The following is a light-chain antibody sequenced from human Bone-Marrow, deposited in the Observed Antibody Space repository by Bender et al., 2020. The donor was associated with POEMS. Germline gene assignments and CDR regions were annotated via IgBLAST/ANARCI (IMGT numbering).Light chain of an antibody. CDR3: CSSAGGNILV. CDR1: SSNTGSGYD. CDR2: GYN. Sequence: QSVLTQPPSVSGAPGQRVTISCTGSSSNTGSGYDINWYQHLPGTAPKLLIYGYNNRPSGVPDRFSGSKSGTSASLAITGLQAEDEGDYYCCSSAGGNILVFGGGTKLTVL. J-gene: IGLJ2*01. V-gene: IGLV1-40*01.